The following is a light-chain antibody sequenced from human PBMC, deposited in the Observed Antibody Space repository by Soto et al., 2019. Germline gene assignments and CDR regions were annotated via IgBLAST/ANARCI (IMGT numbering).Light chain of an antibody. J-gene: IGKJ3*01. CDR2: AAS. V-gene: IGKV1-39*01. Sequence: DVHMTQSPSSLSASVGYRFTITCGASQTIGIYLNWYQQEPGKAPKLLIYAASSLQSGVPSTFSGSGSGTDFTLTISSLPPEDFESYYCQQSYSTPRTFGPGTKVDIK. CDR1: QTIGIY. CDR3: QQSYSTPRT.